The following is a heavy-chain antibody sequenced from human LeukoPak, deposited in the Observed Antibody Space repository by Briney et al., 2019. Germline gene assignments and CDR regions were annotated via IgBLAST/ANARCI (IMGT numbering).Heavy chain of an antibody. Sequence: GGSLRLSCAASGFTFSSYWMSWVRQAPGKGLEWVANIGQDGGEKYYVDSVKGRFTISRDNTKDSLYLQMNSLGAEDTALYYCARLRGGSYWGPGTLVTVSS. CDR1: GFTFSSYW. CDR2: IGQDGGEK. CDR3: ARLRGGSY. V-gene: IGHV3-7*01. D-gene: IGHD2-15*01. J-gene: IGHJ4*02.